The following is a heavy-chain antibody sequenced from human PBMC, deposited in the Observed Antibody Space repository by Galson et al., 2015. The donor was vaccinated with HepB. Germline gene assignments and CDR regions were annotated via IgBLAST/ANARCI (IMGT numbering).Heavy chain of an antibody. D-gene: IGHD3-3*01. CDR3: ARDLETYYDLTRAGWDAFDI. Sequence: SLRLSCAASGFTFSSYSMNWVRQAPGKGLEWVSSISSSSSYIYYADSVKGRFTISRDNAKNSLYLQMNSLRAEDTAVYYCARDLETYYDLTRAGWDAFDIWGQGTMVTVSS. CDR2: ISSSSSYI. V-gene: IGHV3-21*01. J-gene: IGHJ3*02. CDR1: GFTFSSYS.